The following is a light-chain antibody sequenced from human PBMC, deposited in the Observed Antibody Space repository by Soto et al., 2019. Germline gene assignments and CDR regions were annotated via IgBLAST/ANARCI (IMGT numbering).Light chain of an antibody. CDR2: CAS. J-gene: IGKJ3*01. Sequence: DILMTQSPFSLSSSVGDRATITCRASQGISNYLAWYQQKAGKVPKLLIYCASTLQSAVPSRFSGSGSGTDFTLTISRLQPEDFATYYCQKYNSAPHTFGHGTKVDIK. V-gene: IGKV1-27*01. CDR1: QGISNY. CDR3: QKYNSAPHT.